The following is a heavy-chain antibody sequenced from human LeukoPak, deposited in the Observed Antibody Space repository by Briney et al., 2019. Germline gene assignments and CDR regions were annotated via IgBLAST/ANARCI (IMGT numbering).Heavy chain of an antibody. CDR2: INPGDSDT. Sequence: GESLKISCQASGYSFTSSWIGWARQMPGKGLEWMAIINPGDSDTRYSPSFQGQVTISADKSISTAYLQWSSLKASDTAMYYCAIASDWLSPNWGQGTLVTVSS. V-gene: IGHV5-51*01. J-gene: IGHJ4*02. D-gene: IGHD3-9*01. CDR3: AIASDWLSPN. CDR1: GYSFTSSW.